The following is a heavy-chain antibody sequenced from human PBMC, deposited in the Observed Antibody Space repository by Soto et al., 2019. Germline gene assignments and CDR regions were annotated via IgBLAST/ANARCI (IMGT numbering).Heavy chain of an antibody. Sequence: QVQLVESGGGVVQPGRSLRLSCAASGFTFNNYGIHWVRPAPVKGLEWVAVISNDGDDKYYADSVKGRFTISRDNSRNTLYLQMNSLRPEDTAMYYCAKEGIELWSAFDYWGQGSLFTVSS. CDR3: AKEGIELWSAFDY. J-gene: IGHJ4*02. V-gene: IGHV3-30*18. CDR1: GFTFNNYG. CDR2: ISNDGDDK. D-gene: IGHD5-18*01.